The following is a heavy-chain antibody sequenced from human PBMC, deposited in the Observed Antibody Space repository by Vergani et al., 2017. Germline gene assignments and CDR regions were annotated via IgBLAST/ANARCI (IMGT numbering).Heavy chain of an antibody. CDR1: GYTFTSYY. V-gene: IGHV1-46*01. J-gene: IGHJ4*02. CDR2: INPSGGST. Sequence: QVQLVQSGAEVKKPGASVKVSCKASGYTFTSYYMHWVRQAPGQGLEWMGIINPSGGSTSYAQKFQGRVTMTRDTSTSTVYMERSSLRSEDTAVYFCARHGSSWYVGYWGQGTLVTVSS. D-gene: IGHD6-13*01. CDR3: ARHGSSWYVGY.